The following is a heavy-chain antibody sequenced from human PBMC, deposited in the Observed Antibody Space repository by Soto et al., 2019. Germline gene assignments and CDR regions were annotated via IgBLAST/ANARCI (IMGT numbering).Heavy chain of an antibody. CDR1: GGSISSGGYY. Sequence: SETLSLTCTVSGGSISSGGYYWSWIRQHPGKGLEWIGYIYYSGSTYYNPSLKSRVTISVYTSKNQFSLKLSSVTAADTAVYYCARARSDIVDTNLAFEIWGQGTMVTVSS. CDR3: ARARSDIVDTNLAFEI. V-gene: IGHV4-31*03. CDR2: IYYSGST. D-gene: IGHD5-12*01. J-gene: IGHJ3*02.